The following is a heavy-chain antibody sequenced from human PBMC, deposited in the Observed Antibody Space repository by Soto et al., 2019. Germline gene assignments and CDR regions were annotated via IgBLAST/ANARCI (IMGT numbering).Heavy chain of an antibody. Sequence: PSETLSLTFTVSGGAVSGVDYFWSWIRQSQGKGLAWIGYIYYTGITHLNPSLKSRLTMAVDTSKNEFSLKLTSVSAADTAVYFCAREERKGIISWFDPWGQGTPVTVSS. D-gene: IGHD2-21*01. CDR3: AREERKGIISWFDP. CDR1: GGAVSGVDYF. J-gene: IGHJ5*02. CDR2: IYYTGIT. V-gene: IGHV4-30-4*01.